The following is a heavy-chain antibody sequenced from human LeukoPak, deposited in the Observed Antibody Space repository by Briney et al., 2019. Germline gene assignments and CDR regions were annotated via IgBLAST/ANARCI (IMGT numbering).Heavy chain of an antibody. V-gene: IGHV1-8*01. CDR1: GYTFTSYD. J-gene: IGHJ4*02. D-gene: IGHD6-13*01. CDR2: MNPNSGNT. Sequence: ASVKVSCKASGYTFTSYDINWVRQATGQGLEWMGWMNPNSGNTGYAQKFQGRVTITRNTSISTACMELSSLRSGDTAVYYCARGIAAAGTIDYWGQGTLVTVSS. CDR3: ARGIAAAGTIDY.